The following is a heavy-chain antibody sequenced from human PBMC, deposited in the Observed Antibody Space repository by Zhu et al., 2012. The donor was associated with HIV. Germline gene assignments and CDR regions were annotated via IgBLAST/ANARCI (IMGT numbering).Heavy chain of an antibody. Sequence: QVQLQESGPGLVKPSETLSLTCTVSGGSISSYYWSWIRQPPGKGLEWIGYIYYSGSTNYNPSLKSRVTISVDTSKNQFSLKLSSVTAADTAVYYCAREYSSGIDYWGQGNPGSPSPQ. CDR1: GGSISSYY. J-gene: IGHJ4*02. CDR3: AREYSSGIDY. D-gene: IGHD6-19*01. CDR2: IYYSGST. V-gene: IGHV4-59*01.